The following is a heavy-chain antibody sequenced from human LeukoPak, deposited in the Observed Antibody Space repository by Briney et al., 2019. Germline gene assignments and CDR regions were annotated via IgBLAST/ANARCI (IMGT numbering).Heavy chain of an antibody. CDR1: GVSISRSSYY. J-gene: IGHJ4*02. CDR2: ISYSGST. Sequence: PSETLSLTCTVSGVSISRSSYYWGWIRQPPGKGLEWIGSISYSGSTYYNPSLKSRVTISVDTSKNQFSLKVSSVTAADTAVYYCARTAVANDYWGQGTLVTVSS. V-gene: IGHV4-39*01. CDR3: ARTAVANDY. D-gene: IGHD6-19*01.